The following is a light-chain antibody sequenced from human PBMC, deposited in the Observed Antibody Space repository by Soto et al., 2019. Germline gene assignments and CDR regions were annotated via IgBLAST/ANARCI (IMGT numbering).Light chain of an antibody. CDR1: QTINTR. J-gene: IGKJ1*01. CDR2: DAS. V-gene: IGKV1-5*01. Sequence: DIRMTQSPSTLSSSVGDRFTITCRATQTINTRLAWYQQKPGKAPKLLIYDASSLESGVPSRFSGSGSGTEFTLTISGLQPDDFATYYCQHYDTYRATFGLGTKVDIK. CDR3: QHYDTYRAT.